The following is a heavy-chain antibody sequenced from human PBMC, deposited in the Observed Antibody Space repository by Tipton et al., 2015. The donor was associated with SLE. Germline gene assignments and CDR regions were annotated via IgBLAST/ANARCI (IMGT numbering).Heavy chain of an antibody. J-gene: IGHJ4*02. CDR2: INSDGTST. CDR1: GFTFSSYW. D-gene: IGHD3-10*01. CDR3: ARGTDTMVRGLIGS. Sequence: QLVQSGGGVVQPGRSLRLSCAASGFTFSSYWMHWVRQDPGKGLVWVSRINSDGTSTNYADSVKGRFTISRDNAKNTLFLQMSSLRAEDTAVYYCARGTDTMVRGLIGSWGQGTLVTVSS. V-gene: IGHV3-74*02.